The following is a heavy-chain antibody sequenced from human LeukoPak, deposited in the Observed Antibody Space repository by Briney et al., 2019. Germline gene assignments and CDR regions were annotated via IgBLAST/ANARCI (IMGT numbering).Heavy chain of an antibody. V-gene: IGHV4-39*07. CDR3: ARRSRPIVVVPAAMGGSWFDP. CDR1: GGSISSSRYH. J-gene: IGHJ5*02. CDR2: IYYTGST. D-gene: IGHD2-2*01. Sequence: SETLSLTCTVSGGSISSSRYHWGWIRQPPGKGLEWIGTIYYTGSTYYNPSLKSRVTISVDTSKNQFSLRLSSVTAADTAVYYCARRSRPIVVVPAAMGGSWFDPWGQGTLVTVSS.